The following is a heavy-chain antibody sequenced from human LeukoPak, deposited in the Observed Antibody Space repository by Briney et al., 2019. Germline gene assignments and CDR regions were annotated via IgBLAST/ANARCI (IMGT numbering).Heavy chain of an antibody. J-gene: IGHJ3*02. D-gene: IGHD1-26*01. CDR1: GFTFSSYS. CDR2: ISSSSSTI. Sequence: GGSLRLSCAASGFTFSSYSMNWVRQAPGKGLEWVSYISSSSSTIYYADSVKGRFTISRDNAKNSLYLQMNSLRAEDTAVYYCARVTRPHWYSGSHGMDAFDIWGQGTMVTVSS. V-gene: IGHV3-48*04. CDR3: ARVTRPHWYSGSHGMDAFDI.